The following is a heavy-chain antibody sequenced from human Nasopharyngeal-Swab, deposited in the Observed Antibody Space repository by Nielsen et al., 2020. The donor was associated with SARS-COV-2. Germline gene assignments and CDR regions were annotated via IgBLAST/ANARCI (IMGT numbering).Heavy chain of an antibody. D-gene: IGHD2-2*01. CDR3: ASQPVVPAAPSAEYFQH. CDR2: IYHSGST. V-gene: IGHV4-4*02. J-gene: IGHJ1*01. CDR1: GGSISSSNW. Sequence: SETLSLTCAVSGGSISSSNWWSWVRQPPGKGLEWIGEIYHSGSTNYNPSLKSRVTISVDKSKNQFSLKLSSVTAADTAVYYCASQPVVPAAPSAEYFQHWGQGTLVTVSS.